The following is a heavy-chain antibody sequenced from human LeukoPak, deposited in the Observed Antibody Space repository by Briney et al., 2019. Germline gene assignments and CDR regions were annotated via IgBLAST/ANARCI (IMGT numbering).Heavy chain of an antibody. Sequence: GGSLRLSCAASGFTFSSYSINWVRQAPGKGLEWVSSISSSISYIYYADSVKGRFTISRDNAKNSLYLQMNSLRAEDTAVYFCARDRGWRSGGYYLYYFDFWGQGTLVTVSS. V-gene: IGHV3-21*06. J-gene: IGHJ4*02. D-gene: IGHD3-22*01. CDR2: ISSSISYI. CDR3: ARDRGWRSGGYYLYYFDF. CDR1: GFTFSSYS.